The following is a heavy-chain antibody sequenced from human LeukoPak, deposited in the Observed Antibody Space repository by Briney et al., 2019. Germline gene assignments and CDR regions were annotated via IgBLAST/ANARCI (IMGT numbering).Heavy chain of an antibody. CDR3: ARRIFGVVTYFDY. J-gene: IGHJ4*02. CDR2: IYYSGST. CDR1: GGSISSSSYY. V-gene: IGHV4-39*07. Sequence: SETLSLTCTVSGGSISSSSYYWGWIRQPPGKGLEWIGSIYYSGSTYYNPSLKSRVTISVDTSKTQFSLKLSSVTAADTAVYYCARRIFGVVTYFDYWGQGTLVTVSS. D-gene: IGHD3-3*01.